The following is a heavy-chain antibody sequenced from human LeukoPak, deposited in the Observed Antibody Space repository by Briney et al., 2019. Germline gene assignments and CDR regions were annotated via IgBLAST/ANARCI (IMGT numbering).Heavy chain of an antibody. V-gene: IGHV1-18*01. J-gene: IGHJ6*03. CDR1: GYTFSSYG. CDR2: ISAYNGNT. CDR3: ARVSGYDFYYYYYYMDV. D-gene: IGHD5-12*01. Sequence: ASVKVSCKASGYTFSSYGFTWVRQAPGQGLEWMGWISAYNGNTNYRQNLQGRVTMTTDTATSTAYMELRSLRSDDTAVYYCARVSGYDFYYYYYYMDVWGKGTTVTISS.